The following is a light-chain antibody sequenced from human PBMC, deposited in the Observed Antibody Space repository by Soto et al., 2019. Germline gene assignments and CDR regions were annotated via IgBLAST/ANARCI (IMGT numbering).Light chain of an antibody. J-gene: IGKJ1*01. CDR1: QSTSRW. CDR2: DAS. Sequence: DIQITQSPSTLSASVGDRVTITCRASQSTSRWLAWYQQKPGKAPRLLIHDASSLQSGVPSRFSGSGSGTEFTLTISSLQPDDFATYFCQQHQSYWSFGQGTKVDNK. V-gene: IGKV1-5*01. CDR3: QQHQSYWS.